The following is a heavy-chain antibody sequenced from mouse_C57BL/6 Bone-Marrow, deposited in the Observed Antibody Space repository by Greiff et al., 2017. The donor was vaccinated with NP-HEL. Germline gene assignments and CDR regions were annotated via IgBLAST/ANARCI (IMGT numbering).Heavy chain of an antibody. CDR1: GFTFSSYG. D-gene: IGHD2-2*01. CDR2: ISSGGSYT. J-gene: IGHJ4*01. V-gene: IGHV5-6*02. Sequence: EVKLVESGGDLVKPGGSLKLSCAASGFTFSSYGMSWVRQTPDKRLEWVATISSGGSYTYYPDSVKGRFTISRDNAKNTLYLQMSSLKSEDTAMYYCARGYGYGAMDYWGQGTSVTVSS. CDR3: ARGYGYGAMDY.